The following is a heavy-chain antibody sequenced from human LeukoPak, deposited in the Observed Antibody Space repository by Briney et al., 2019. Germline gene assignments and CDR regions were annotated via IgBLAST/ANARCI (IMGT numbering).Heavy chain of an antibody. V-gene: IGHV4-59*08. CDR2: VYQTGDT. Sequence: PSETLSLTCTVSGGSMNNYYWSWFRRPPGKGLEWIAYVYQTGDTRYNPSLKSRVSISLDTSKNQFSLKVSSVTATDTAVYYCARHPFATPFDYWGPGTLVTVSS. CDR1: GGSMNNYY. D-gene: IGHD2-15*01. J-gene: IGHJ4*02. CDR3: ARHPFATPFDY.